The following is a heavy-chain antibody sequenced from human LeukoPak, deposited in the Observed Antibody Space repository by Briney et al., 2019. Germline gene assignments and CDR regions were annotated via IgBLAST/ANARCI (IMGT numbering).Heavy chain of an antibody. J-gene: IGHJ4*02. CDR2: ISDTGDST. V-gene: IGHV3-23*01. Sequence: GGSLRLSCAASGFTFSSYGMSWVRQAPGKGLEWVSTISDTGDSTYYADSVKGRFTISRDNSENTLYLQMNGLRAGDTAIYFCATGAYCDHWGQGTLVTVSS. CDR3: ATGAYCDH. CDR1: GFTFSSYG.